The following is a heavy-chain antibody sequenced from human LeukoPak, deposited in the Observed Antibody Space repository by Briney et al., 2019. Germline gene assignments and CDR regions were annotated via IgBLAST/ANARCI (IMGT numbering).Heavy chain of an antibody. J-gene: IGHJ4*02. D-gene: IGHD6-19*01. Sequence: ASVKVSCKASGYTFTSYYMHWVRQAPRQGLEWMGIINPSGGSRSYAQKFQGRVTMTRDTSTSTVYMKLSSLRSEDTAVYYCARVLQDGYSSGWTFDYWGQGTLVTVSS. V-gene: IGHV1-46*03. CDR1: GYTFTSYY. CDR3: ARVLQDGYSSGWTFDY. CDR2: INPSGGSR.